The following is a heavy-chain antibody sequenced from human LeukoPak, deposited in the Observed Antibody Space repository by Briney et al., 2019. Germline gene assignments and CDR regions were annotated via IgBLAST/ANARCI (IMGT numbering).Heavy chain of an antibody. CDR2: INHSGST. CDR1: GGSFSGYH. Sequence: PSETLSLTCAVYGGSFSGYHWSWIRQPPGKGLEWIGEINHSGSTNYNPSLKSRVTISVDTSKNQFSQKLSSVTAADTAVYYCARGPTIFGVVINYFDYWGQGTLVTVSS. V-gene: IGHV4-34*01. D-gene: IGHD3-3*01. J-gene: IGHJ4*02. CDR3: ARGPTIFGVVINYFDY.